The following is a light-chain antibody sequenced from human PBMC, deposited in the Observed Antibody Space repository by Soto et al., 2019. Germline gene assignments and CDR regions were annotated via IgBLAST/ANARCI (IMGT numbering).Light chain of an antibody. CDR1: QGIRND. CDR2: VAS. Sequence: IQMTQSPASPSAFVGGTVTITCLASQGIRNDLSWYQQKPGEATKRLVYVASSLDGGVPARFSGSGSGTEFTLTISSLQPEDFATYYCLQQNNYPRTFGQGTKVDIK. CDR3: LQQNNYPRT. J-gene: IGKJ2*01. V-gene: IGKV1-17*01.